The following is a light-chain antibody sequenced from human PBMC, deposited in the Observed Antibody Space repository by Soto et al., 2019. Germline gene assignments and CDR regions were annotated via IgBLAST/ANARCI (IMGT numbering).Light chain of an antibody. V-gene: IGKV3-15*01. CDR1: QSVSSN. CDR3: QQYNNWPRT. Sequence: EVVMTQSPDTLSVSPGERVTLSCRASQSVSSNLAWYQQKLGQAPRLLIYGASTRATDIPPRFSGSGSGTEFTLTISSLQSEDFAIYYCQQYNNWPRTFGQGTKVDIK. J-gene: IGKJ1*01. CDR2: GAS.